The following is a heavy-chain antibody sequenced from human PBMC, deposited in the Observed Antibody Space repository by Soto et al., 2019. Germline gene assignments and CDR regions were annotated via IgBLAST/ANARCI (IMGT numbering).Heavy chain of an antibody. D-gene: IGHD3-22*01. Sequence: SVKVSCKASGGTFSSYAISWVRQAPGQGLEWMGGIIPIFGTANYAQKFQGRVTITADESTSTAYMELSSLRSEDTAVYYCERRYYYDSSGYYYAYWGQGTLVTVSS. CDR3: ERRYYYDSSGYYYAY. CDR1: GGTFSSYA. V-gene: IGHV1-69*13. J-gene: IGHJ4*02. CDR2: IIPIFGTA.